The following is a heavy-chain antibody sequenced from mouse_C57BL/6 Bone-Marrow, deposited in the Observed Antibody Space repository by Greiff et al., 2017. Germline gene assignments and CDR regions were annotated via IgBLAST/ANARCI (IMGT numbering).Heavy chain of an antibody. CDR3: TRDGVLRQYLPAWFAY. D-gene: IGHD1-1*01. CDR1: GFTFSSYA. Sequence: EVQGVESGQGLVKPGGSLKLSCAASGFTFSSYAMSWVRQTPEKRLEWVAYISSGGDYIYYADTVKGRFTISRDNARNTLYLQMSSLKSEDTAMYYCTRDGVLRQYLPAWFAYWGQGTLVTVSA. CDR2: ISSGGDYI. J-gene: IGHJ3*01. V-gene: IGHV5-9-1*02.